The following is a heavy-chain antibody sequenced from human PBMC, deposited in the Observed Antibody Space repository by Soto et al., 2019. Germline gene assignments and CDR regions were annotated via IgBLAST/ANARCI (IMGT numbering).Heavy chain of an antibody. D-gene: IGHD2-2*01. CDR1: GGSISSGGYY. V-gene: IGHV4-31*03. J-gene: IGHJ5*02. CDR3: ARDRSVPPGFDP. Sequence: QVQLQESGPGLVKPSQTLSLTCTVSGGSISSGGYYWSWIRQHPGKGLEWIGYIYYSGSTNYNPSLKSRVTLSVDTSKNQFSLKLSSVTAADTAVYYCARDRSVPPGFDPWGQGTLVTVSS. CDR2: IYYSGST.